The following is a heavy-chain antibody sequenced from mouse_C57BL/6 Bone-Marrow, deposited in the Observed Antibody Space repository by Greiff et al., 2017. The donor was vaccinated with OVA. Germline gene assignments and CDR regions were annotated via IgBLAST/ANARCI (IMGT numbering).Heavy chain of an antibody. D-gene: IGHD2-4*01. V-gene: IGHV5-6*01. Sequence: EVQGVESGGDLVKPGGSLKLSCAASGFTFSSYGMSWVRQTPDKRLEWVATISSGGSYTYSPDSVKGRFTISRDNAKNTLYLQMSSLKSEDTAMYYCASPIYYYYGDYYFDYWGQGTTLTVSS. CDR1: GFTFSSYG. CDR3: ASPIYYYYGDYYFDY. CDR2: ISSGGSYT. J-gene: IGHJ2*01.